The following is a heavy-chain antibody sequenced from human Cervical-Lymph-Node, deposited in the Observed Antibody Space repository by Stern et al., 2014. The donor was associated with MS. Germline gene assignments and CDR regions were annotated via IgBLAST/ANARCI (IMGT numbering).Heavy chain of an antibody. V-gene: IGHV3-33*01. J-gene: IGHJ4*02. CDR1: GFTFSSYG. CDR2: IWYDGSNK. CDR3: ARGILTFGGPQDY. D-gene: IGHD3-16*01. Sequence: QVQLVESGGGVVQPGRSLRLSCAASGFTFSSYGMHWVRQAPGKGLEWVAVIWYDGSNKYYADSVKGRFTISRDNSKNTLYLQMNSLRAEDTAVYYCARGILTFGGPQDYWGQGTLVTVSS.